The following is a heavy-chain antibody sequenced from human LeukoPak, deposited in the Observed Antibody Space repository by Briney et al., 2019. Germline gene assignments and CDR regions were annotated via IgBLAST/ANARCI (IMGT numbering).Heavy chain of an antibody. D-gene: IGHD3-22*01. Sequence: PSETLSLTCTVSGGSISSYYWSWIRQPPGKGLEWIGYIYYSGSTNYNPSLKSRVTISVDTSKNQFSLKLSSVTAADTAVYYCARGLSYYYDSSGYLDGYYFDYWGQGTLVTVSS. J-gene: IGHJ4*02. CDR1: GGSISSYY. V-gene: IGHV4-59*01. CDR2: IYYSGST. CDR3: ARGLSYYYDSSGYLDGYYFDY.